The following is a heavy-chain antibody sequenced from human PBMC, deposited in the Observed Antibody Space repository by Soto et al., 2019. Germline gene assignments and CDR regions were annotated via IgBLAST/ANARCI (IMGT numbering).Heavy chain of an antibody. CDR2: IYASDSDT. D-gene: IGHD1-26*01. Sequence: PGESLKISCKGSGYTFTSYSIGWVRQMPGKGLEWMGIIYASDSDTRYSPSFQGQVTISADQSISTAYLQWSSLKASDTANYYCVRYRSRDYYYGMDVWGQGTTVTVSS. J-gene: IGHJ6*02. CDR3: VRYRSRDYYYGMDV. V-gene: IGHV5-51*01. CDR1: GYTFTSYS.